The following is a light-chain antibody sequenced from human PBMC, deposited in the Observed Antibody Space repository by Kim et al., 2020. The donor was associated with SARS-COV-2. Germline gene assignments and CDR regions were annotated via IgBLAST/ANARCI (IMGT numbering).Light chain of an antibody. CDR2: DAS. CDR1: QGSGSA. CDR3: QQFNNLFT. Sequence: GDRVTITCRASQGSGSALAWYQQKPGKAPKLLIYDASTLESGVPPRFSGSGSGTDFTLTISSLQPEDFATYYCQQFNNLFTFGQGTKLEI. J-gene: IGKJ2*01. V-gene: IGKV1D-13*01.